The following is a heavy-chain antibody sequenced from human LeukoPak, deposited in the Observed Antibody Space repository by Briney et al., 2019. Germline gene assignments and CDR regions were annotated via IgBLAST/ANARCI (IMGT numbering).Heavy chain of an antibody. V-gene: IGHV3-23*01. Sequence: GESLRLSCAASGVTLRNYGLSWVRHTPGKGLEWVSAIRGSGDTTFYADSVKGRFTISRDNSENTVYLQMNSLRAEDTAVYYCAREPKIANAAFDIWGQGTTVTVSS. D-gene: IGHD6-13*01. CDR1: GVTLRNYG. CDR3: AREPKIANAAFDI. CDR2: IRGSGDTT. J-gene: IGHJ3*02.